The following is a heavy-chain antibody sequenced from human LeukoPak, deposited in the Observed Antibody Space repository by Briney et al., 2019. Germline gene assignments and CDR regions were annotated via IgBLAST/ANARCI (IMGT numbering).Heavy chain of an antibody. CDR2: IYYSGST. CDR1: GGSISSSSYY. Sequence: SETLSLTCTVSGGSISSSSYYWGWIRQPPGKGLEWIGSIYYSGSTYYNPSLKSRVTISVDTSKNQFSLKLSSVTASDTAVYYCARQGWFGELLSPLDYWGQGTLVIVSS. D-gene: IGHD3-10*01. V-gene: IGHV4-39*01. CDR3: ARQGWFGELLSPLDY. J-gene: IGHJ4*02.